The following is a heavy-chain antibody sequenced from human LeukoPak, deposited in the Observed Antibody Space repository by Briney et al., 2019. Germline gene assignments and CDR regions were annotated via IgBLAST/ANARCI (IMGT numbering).Heavy chain of an antibody. Sequence: PSQTLSLTCTVSGGSISSGGYYWSWIRQPPGKGLGWIGYIYQSGSTYYTPSLESRVTISVDRSKNQFSLRLSSVTAADTAVYYCAKRVAAAGIFDYWGQGTLVTVSS. CDR3: AKRVAAAGIFDY. J-gene: IGHJ4*02. D-gene: IGHD6-13*01. V-gene: IGHV4-30-2*01. CDR2: IYQSGST. CDR1: GGSISSGGYY.